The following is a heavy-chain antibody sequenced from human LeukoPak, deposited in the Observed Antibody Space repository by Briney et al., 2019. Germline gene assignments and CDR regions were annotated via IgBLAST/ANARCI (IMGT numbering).Heavy chain of an antibody. J-gene: IGHJ3*02. CDR2: IYTSGST. D-gene: IGHD3-3*01. Sequence: PSETLSLTCTVSGGSISSYYWSWIRQPAGKGLEWIGRIYTSGSTNYNPSLKSRVTMSVDTSKNQFSLKLSSVTAADTAVYYCASTTYYDFWSGTRDAFDIWGQGTMVTVSS. CDR3: ASTTYYDFWSGTRDAFDI. V-gene: IGHV4-4*07. CDR1: GGSISSYY.